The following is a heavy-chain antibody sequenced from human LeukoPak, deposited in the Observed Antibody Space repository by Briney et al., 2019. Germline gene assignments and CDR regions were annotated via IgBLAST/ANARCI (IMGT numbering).Heavy chain of an antibody. CDR3: AKDGGTHFDH. Sequence: GGSLRLSCAASGFTFTSYGMHWVRQAPGKGLEWVSYISSSGTTISYAQSVKGRFTITRDNAQNSLTLHMNTLRADDTAVYYCAKDGGTHFDHWGQGTLVTVSS. J-gene: IGHJ4*02. CDR1: GFTFTSYG. CDR2: ISSSGTTI. V-gene: IGHV3-48*01. D-gene: IGHD1-26*01.